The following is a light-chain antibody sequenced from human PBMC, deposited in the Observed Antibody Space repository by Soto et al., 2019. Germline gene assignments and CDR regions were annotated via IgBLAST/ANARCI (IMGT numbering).Light chain of an antibody. V-gene: IGLV1-47*02. CDR1: SSNIGSNY. CDR2: SDV. CDR3: AAWEAPLSGWV. J-gene: IGLJ3*02. Sequence: QSVLTQPPSASVNPGQGLIISCSGSSSNIGSNYVYWYRLIPWTAPKLVMFSDVTRPPGGPDRFSGSKSGTSASLAISGLRPADEADYFGAAWEAPLSGWVFGGGTKVTVL.